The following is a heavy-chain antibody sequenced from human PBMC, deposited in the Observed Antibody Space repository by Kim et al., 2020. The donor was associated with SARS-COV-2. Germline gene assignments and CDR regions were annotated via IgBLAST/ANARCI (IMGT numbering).Heavy chain of an antibody. D-gene: IGHD2-15*01. CDR3: ARDFDELQAFDY. Sequence: YYVDSVKARFTISRDHAKNSLYLQMNRLRAEDTAVYYCARDFDELQAFDYLGQGPLVTVSS. V-gene: IGHV3-7*01. J-gene: IGHJ4*02.